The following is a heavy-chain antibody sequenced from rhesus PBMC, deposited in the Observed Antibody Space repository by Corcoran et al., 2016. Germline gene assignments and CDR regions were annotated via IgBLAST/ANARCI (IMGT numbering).Heavy chain of an antibody. V-gene: IGHV5-2*01. J-gene: IGHJ4*01. CDR1: GYSFTSYW. D-gene: IGHD5-24*01. CDR2: FDPSDSDT. Sequence: EVQLVQSGAEVKRPGESLKISCKTSGYSFTSYWSSWVLQMPRKGLELRVAFDPSDSDTIYLPSVQGPVTISADKSIRTAYLQWSSLKASDSATYYCAKGEGTAGMGYWGQGVLVTVSS. CDR3: AKGEGTAGMGY.